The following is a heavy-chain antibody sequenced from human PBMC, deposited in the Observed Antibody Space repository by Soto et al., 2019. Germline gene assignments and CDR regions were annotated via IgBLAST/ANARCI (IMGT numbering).Heavy chain of an antibody. D-gene: IGHD3-3*01. CDR1: GGSISSRNL. Sequence: QVQLQESGPGLVKPSGTLSLTCAVSGGSISSRNLWTWVRQPPGKGLERIGEIYHTAGTNYTPSLQSPDTTSVEKSNNHLALRLSSVAAAVTPVSYCARGGFRVVIGGDEYAFAIWGHGTMFTVSS. CDR2: IYHTAGT. J-gene: IGHJ3*02. V-gene: IGHV4-4*02. CDR3: ARGGFRVVIGGDEYAFAI.